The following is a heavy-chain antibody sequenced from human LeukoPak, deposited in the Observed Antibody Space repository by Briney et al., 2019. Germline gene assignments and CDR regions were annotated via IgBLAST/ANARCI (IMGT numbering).Heavy chain of an antibody. J-gene: IGHJ5*02. D-gene: IGHD3-10*01. Sequence: SETLSRTCTGSGGSISSYYWGWIRQPPGKGLEWSGYIYYSGSTNYNPSLKSRVTISVDTSKNQFSLKLSFVTAADTAVYYCGSDYYRSGRRYWFDPRGQGTMASVSS. V-gene: IGHV4-59*01. CDR3: GSDYYRSGRRYWFDP. CDR1: GGSISSYY. CDR2: IYYSGST.